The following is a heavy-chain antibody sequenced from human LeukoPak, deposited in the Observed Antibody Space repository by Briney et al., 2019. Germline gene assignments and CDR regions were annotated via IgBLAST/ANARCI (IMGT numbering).Heavy chain of an antibody. CDR1: GFTFSSYA. CDR3: ARDTGI. D-gene: IGHD2-8*02. J-gene: IGHJ3*02. Sequence: PGGSLGLSCAASGFTFSSYAMPWVRQAPGKGLEWVAVISYDGSNKYYADSVKGRFTISRDNSKNTLYLQMNSLRAEDTAVYYCARDTGIWGQGTMVTVSS. V-gene: IGHV3-30-3*01. CDR2: ISYDGSNK.